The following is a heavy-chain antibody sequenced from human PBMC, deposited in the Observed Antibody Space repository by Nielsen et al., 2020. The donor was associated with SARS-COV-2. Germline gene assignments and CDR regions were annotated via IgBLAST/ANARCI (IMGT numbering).Heavy chain of an antibody. Sequence: ETLSLTCAVYGGSFSGYYWSWIRQPPGKGLEWIGEINHSGSTNYNPSLKSRVTISVDTSKNQFSLKLSSVTAADTAVYYCARGYSSSWYRDYYYYMDVWGKGTTVTVS. CDR1: GGSFSGYY. D-gene: IGHD6-13*01. J-gene: IGHJ6*03. CDR3: ARGYSSSWYRDYYYYMDV. V-gene: IGHV4-34*01. CDR2: INHSGST.